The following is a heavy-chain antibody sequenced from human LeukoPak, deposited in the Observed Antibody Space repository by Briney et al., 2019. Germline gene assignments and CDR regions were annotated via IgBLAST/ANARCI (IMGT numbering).Heavy chain of an antibody. CDR3: ARSTYSSGSYWDY. CDR2: FYHSGST. J-gene: IGHJ4*02. V-gene: IGHV4-38-2*01. D-gene: IGHD6-19*01. Sequence: SETLSLTCAVSGHSISSGYYWGWIRQPPGKGLEWIGSFYHSGSTDHNPSLKSRVTISADTSKNQFALKLSSVTAADTAVYYCARSTYSSGSYWDYWGQGTLVTVSS. CDR1: GHSISSGYY.